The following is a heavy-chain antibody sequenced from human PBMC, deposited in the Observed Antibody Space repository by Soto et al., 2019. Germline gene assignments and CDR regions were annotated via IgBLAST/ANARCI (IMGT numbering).Heavy chain of an antibody. J-gene: IGHJ6*02. V-gene: IGHV1-69*01. D-gene: IGHD4-17*01. Sequence: QVQLVQSGAEVKKPGSSVKVSCKASGGTFSSYAISWVRQAPGQGLEWMGGIIPIFGTANYAQKFQGRVTITADESTSTAYMELSRLRSEDTAVYYCAIGEGVHAVTPKNGMDVWGQGTTVTVSS. CDR2: IIPIFGTA. CDR3: AIGEGVHAVTPKNGMDV. CDR1: GGTFSSYA.